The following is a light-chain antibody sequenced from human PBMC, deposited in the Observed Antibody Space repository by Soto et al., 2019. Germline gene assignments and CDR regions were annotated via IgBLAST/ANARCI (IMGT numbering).Light chain of an antibody. J-gene: IGLJ6*01. CDR3: SSYAGTKNFVV. Sequence: QSALTQPPSASGPPGQSVTISCTGTSSDVGGYHFVSWYQQHPGKAPKLLIYEVYKRSSGVPDRFSGSKSGNTASLTVSGLQAEDEADYHCSSYAGTKNFVVFGGGTKVTVL. V-gene: IGLV2-8*01. CDR1: SSDVGGYHF. CDR2: EVY.